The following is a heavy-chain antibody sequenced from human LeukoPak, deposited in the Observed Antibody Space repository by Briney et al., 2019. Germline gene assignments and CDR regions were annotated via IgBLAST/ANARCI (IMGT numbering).Heavy chain of an antibody. V-gene: IGHV4-34*01. CDR3: ARFRAAHRGFDI. D-gene: IGHD2-15*01. CDR1: GGSCRGYD. Sequence: WKSLLRTCWMCGGSCRGYDCGGLRNPPGKGLEWIGEINHSGSTNYNPSLKSRVTISVDTSKNQFSLKLSSVTAADTAVYYCARFRAAHRGFDIWGQGTMVTVSS. J-gene: IGHJ3*02. CDR2: INHSGST.